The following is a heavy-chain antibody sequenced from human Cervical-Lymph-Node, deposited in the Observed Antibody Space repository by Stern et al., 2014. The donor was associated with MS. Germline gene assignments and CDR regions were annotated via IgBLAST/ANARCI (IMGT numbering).Heavy chain of an antibody. CDR3: AREGGSTGWFDP. Sequence: QLQLQESGPGLVKPLQTLSLTCTVSGGSISSGDYYWSWIRQPPGKGLEWIGYIYYSGSTYYNPSLKSRVTISVDTSKNQFSLKLSSVTAADTAVYYCAREGGSTGWFDPWGQGTLVTVSS. CDR1: GGSISSGDYY. V-gene: IGHV4-30-4*01. J-gene: IGHJ5*02. D-gene: IGHD1-26*01. CDR2: IYYSGST.